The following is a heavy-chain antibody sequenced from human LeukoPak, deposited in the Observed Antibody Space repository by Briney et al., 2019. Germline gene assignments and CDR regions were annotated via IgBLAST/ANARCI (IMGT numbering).Heavy chain of an antibody. D-gene: IGHD2-8*02. J-gene: IGHJ4*02. Sequence: GVSLRLSCAASGFTFSSYSMNWVRQAPGKGLEWVSSISSSSSYIYYADSVKGRFTISRDNAKNSLYLQMNSLRAEDTAVYYCARDSAVLVVYAQGGFDYWGQGTLVTVSS. V-gene: IGHV3-21*01. CDR2: ISSSSSYI. CDR1: GFTFSSYS. CDR3: ARDSAVLVVYAQGGFDY.